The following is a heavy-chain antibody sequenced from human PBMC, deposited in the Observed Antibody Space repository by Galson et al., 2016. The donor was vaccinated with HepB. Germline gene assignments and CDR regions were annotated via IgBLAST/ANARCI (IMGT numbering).Heavy chain of an antibody. J-gene: IGHJ4*02. Sequence: CTVSGGSVSSASHYWSWVRQPTGKGLEWIGYIYYSGSTNYNPSLKSRVTISVDTSKNQFSLKLSSVTAADTAVYYCAREVWGMMEYWGQGTLVTVSS. D-gene: IGHD3-16*01. CDR1: GGSVSSASHY. CDR2: IYYSGST. V-gene: IGHV4-61*01. CDR3: AREVWGMMEY.